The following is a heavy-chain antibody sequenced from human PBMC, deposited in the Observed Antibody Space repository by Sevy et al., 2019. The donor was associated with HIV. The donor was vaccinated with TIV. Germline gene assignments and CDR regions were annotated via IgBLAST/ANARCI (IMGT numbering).Heavy chain of an antibody. J-gene: IGHJ4*02. CDR2: IYPGDSDT. D-gene: IGHD2-2*01. CDR3: ARYPVVVVPAAEYYFDY. CDR1: GYTFSNYW. Sequence: GESLKISCKGSGYTFSNYWIGWVRQMPGKGLEWMGVIYPGDSDTRYSPSFQGQVNISADKSSSTAYLQWSSLKTSDTVIYYCARYPVVVVPAAEYYFDYWGQGTLVTVSS. V-gene: IGHV5-51*01.